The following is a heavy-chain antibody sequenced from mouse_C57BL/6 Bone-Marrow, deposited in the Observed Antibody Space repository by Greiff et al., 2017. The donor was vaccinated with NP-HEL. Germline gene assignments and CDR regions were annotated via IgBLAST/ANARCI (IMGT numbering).Heavy chain of an antibody. J-gene: IGHJ3*01. CDR2: IYPRSGNT. Sequence: QVQLQQSGAELARPGASVKLSCKASGYTFTSYGISSVKQRTGQGLEWIGEIYPRSGNTYYNEKFKGKATLTADKSSSTAYMELRSLTSEDSAVYFCARVDYSNLFAYWGQGTLVTVSA. V-gene: IGHV1-81*01. D-gene: IGHD2-5*01. CDR1: GYTFTSYG. CDR3: ARVDYSNLFAY.